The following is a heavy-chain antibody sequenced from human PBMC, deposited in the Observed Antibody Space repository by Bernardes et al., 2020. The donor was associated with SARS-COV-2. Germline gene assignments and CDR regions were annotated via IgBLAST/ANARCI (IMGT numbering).Heavy chain of an antibody. CDR2: IIPIHGIA. D-gene: IGHD4-4*01. J-gene: IGHJ4*02. V-gene: IGHV1-69*10. CDR3: ARGHRIDYNYPPLAY. Sequence: SVKVSCKASGGSFRRNAISWVRQAPGQGLEWMGGIIPIHGIANYAENFQGRVTITADEFTNTAYMELSSLRSTDTAVYYCARGHRIDYNYPPLAYWGQGSLVTVSS. CDR1: GGSFRRNA.